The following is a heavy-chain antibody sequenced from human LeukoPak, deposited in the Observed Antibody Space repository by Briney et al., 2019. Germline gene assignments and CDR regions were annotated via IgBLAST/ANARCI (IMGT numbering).Heavy chain of an antibody. CDR2: MNPNSGNR. V-gene: IGHV1-8*01. Sequence: ASVKVSSKASGYTFTNYDINWVRQATGQALEWVGWMNPNSGNRGYAESFQGRVTMTMNTSVNTAYMELITLTSEDTAVNYCARVPTYFDRVWGISETQELDYWGQGTLVTVSS. CDR1: GYTFTNYD. J-gene: IGHJ4*02. CDR3: ARVPTYFDRVWGISETQELDY. D-gene: IGHD3-16*01.